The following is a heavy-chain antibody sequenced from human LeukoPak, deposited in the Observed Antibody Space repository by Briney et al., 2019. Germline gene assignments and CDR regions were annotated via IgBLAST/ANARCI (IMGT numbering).Heavy chain of an antibody. CDR3: ASEVVVQLPDAFDI. V-gene: IGHV4-39*01. CDR1: GGSISSSSYY. D-gene: IGHD2-2*01. J-gene: IGHJ3*02. Sequence: SETLSLTCTDSGGSISSSSYYWGWIRQPPGKGLEWIGSIYYSGSTYYNPSLKSRVTISVDTSMNQFSLKLSSVTAADTAVYYCASEVVVQLPDAFDIWGQGTMVTVSS. CDR2: IYYSGST.